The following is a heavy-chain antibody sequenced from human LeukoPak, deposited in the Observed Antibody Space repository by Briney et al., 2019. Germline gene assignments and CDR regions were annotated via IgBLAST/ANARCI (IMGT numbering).Heavy chain of an antibody. CDR2: IYSGGST. CDR3: AVAQPAVSYYFDY. Sequence: PGRSLRLSCAASGFTFSTYFMHWVRQAPGKGLEWVSVIYSGGSTYYADSVKGRFTISRDNSKNTLYLQMNSLRAEDTAVYYCAVAQPAVSYYFDYWGQGTLVTVSS. D-gene: IGHD5-12*01. J-gene: IGHJ4*02. V-gene: IGHV3-66*02. CDR1: GFTFSTYF.